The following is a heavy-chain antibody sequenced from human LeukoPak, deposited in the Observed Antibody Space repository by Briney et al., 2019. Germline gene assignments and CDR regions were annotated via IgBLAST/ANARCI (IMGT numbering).Heavy chain of an antibody. CDR2: ISSTTSTI. CDR1: GFTFSSYN. V-gene: IGHV3-48*02. D-gene: IGHD3-22*01. J-gene: IGHJ4*02. Sequence: TGGSLRLSCAASGFTFSSYNMNWVRQAPGKGLEWVSYISSTTSTIYYADSVKGRFTISRDNAKNSLYLQMNSLRDKDTAVYYCARMLGYSRFDYWGQGTLVTVSS. CDR3: ARMLGYSRFDY.